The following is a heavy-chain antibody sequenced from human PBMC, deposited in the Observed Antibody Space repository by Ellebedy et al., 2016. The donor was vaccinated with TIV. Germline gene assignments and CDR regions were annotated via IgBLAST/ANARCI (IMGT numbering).Heavy chain of an antibody. CDR1: GGTFSRYA. J-gene: IGHJ4*02. D-gene: IGHD1-26*01. CDR3: ARDLLVSADY. Sequence: AASVKVSCKASGGTFSRYALNWVRQDPGQGREWMGRIMPILDIANYPQKFQGRVTITADKSTSTAYMELRSLRSEDTAVYYCARDLLVSADYWGQGTLVTVSS. CDR2: IMPILDIA. V-gene: IGHV1-69*04.